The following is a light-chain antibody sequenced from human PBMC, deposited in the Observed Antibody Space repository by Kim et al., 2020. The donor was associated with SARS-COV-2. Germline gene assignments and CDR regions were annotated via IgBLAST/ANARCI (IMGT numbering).Light chain of an antibody. V-gene: IGLV6-57*03. J-gene: IGLJ2*01. CDR2: EDD. CDR3: QSYNRDNVI. Sequence: GKAVTISCTRSSGSIANNYVQWYQQRPGGVPTTVIYEDDQRPSGVSDRFSGSIDNSSNSASLTISGLRTEDEADYYCQSYNRDNVIFGGGTKLTVL. CDR1: SGSIANNY.